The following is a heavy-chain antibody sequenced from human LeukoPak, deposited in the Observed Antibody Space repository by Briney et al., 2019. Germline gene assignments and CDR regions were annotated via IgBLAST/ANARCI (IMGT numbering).Heavy chain of an antibody. J-gene: IGHJ5*02. CDR3: ARGRHLGSGFDP. CDR1: GYTFTSYD. CDR2: MNSHSGNT. V-gene: IGHV1-8*01. D-gene: IGHD2-2*03. Sequence: ASVKVTCKASGYTFTSYDINWVRQAPGQRLEWMGQMNSHSGNTDYAQKFQGRVTMTRNISTNIAYMEVSSLRSEDTALYYCARGRHLGSGFDPWGQGTLVTVPS.